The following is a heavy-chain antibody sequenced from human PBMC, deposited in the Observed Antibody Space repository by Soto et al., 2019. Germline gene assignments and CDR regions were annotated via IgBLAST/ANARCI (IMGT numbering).Heavy chain of an antibody. CDR2: VFYTGFT. V-gene: IGHV4-39*01. D-gene: IGHD1-20*01. CDR1: GASISGSYYY. J-gene: IGHJ4*02. CDR3: ATPQKGYNWNYFDH. Sequence: SETLSLTCAVSGASISGSYYYWAWLRQSPGKGPEWIGSVFYTGFTSYNPSLESRVSVSVDTSKSQFSLKLSAVTAADTAVYYCATPQKGYNWNYFDHWGQGALVTVSS.